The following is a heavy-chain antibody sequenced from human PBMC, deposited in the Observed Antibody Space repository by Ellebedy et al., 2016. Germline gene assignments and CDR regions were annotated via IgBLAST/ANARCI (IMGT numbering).Heavy chain of an antibody. V-gene: IGHV4-34*01. CDR3: ARGRTIPDY. J-gene: IGHJ4*02. CDR1: GGSFSGYY. Sequence: SETLSLTXAVYGGSFSGYYWSWIRQPPGKGLEWIGEINHSGSTNYNPSLKSRVTISVDTSKNQFSLKLSSVTAADTAVYYCARGRTIPDYWGQGTLVTVSS. D-gene: IGHD2-2*02. CDR2: INHSGST.